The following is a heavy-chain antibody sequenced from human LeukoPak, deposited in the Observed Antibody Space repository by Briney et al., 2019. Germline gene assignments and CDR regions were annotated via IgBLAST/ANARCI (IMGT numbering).Heavy chain of an antibody. CDR3: ASWGAGGNS. V-gene: IGHV3-30*03. D-gene: IGHD3-16*01. CDR1: GFTFSSYG. Sequence: GGSLRLSCAASGFTFSSYGMHWVRQAPGKGLEWVAVISYDGSNKYYADSVKGRFTISRDNSKNTPYLQMNSLRAEDTAVYYCASWGAGGNSWGQGTLVTVSS. J-gene: IGHJ4*02. CDR2: ISYDGSNK.